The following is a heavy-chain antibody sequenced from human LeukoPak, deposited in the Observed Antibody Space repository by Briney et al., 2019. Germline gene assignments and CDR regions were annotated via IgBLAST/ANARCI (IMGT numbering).Heavy chain of an antibody. CDR1: GYTFTGYY. D-gene: IGHD3-22*01. V-gene: IGHV1-2*02. J-gene: IGHJ4*02. Sequence: ASVKVSCKASGYTFTGYYMHWVRQAPGQGLEWMGWINPNSGGTNYAQKFQGRVTMTRDTSISTAYMELSSLRSEDTAVYYCARDKGYYDSSGYRSFDYWGQGTLVTVSS. CDR2: INPNSGGT. CDR3: ARDKGYYDSSGYRSFDY.